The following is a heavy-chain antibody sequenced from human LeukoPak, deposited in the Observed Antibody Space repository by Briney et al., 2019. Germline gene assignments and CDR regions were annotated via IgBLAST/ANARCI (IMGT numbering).Heavy chain of an antibody. V-gene: IGHV3-7*05. CDR2: IKQDGGQK. J-gene: IGHJ4*02. Sequence: GGSLRLSCAASGFTLSSYSMSWVRQAPGEGLEWVANIKQDGGQKYYMDSVKGRFTISRDNAKNSVYLQMNSLRPEDTAVYFCARIGYSSSSLDYWGQGILVTVSS. CDR1: GFTLSSYS. CDR3: ARIGYSSSSLDY. D-gene: IGHD6-6*01.